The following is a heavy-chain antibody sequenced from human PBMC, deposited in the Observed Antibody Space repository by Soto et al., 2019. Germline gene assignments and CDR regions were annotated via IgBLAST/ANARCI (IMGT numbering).Heavy chain of an antibody. V-gene: IGHV3-23*01. CDR2: ISGSGGIT. J-gene: IGHJ6*02. CDR1: GFTFSSYA. Sequence: GSLRLSCAASGFTFSSYAMTWVRQAPGKGLEWVSAISGSGGITHYADSVEGRFTISRDNSKNTLYLQMNSLRAEDTAVYYCAANRGFYYYNGMDVWGQGTTVTVSS. CDR3: AANRGFYYYNGMDV.